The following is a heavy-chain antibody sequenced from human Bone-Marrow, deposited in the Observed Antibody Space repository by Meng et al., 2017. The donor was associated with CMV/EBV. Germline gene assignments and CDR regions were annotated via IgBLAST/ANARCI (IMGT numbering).Heavy chain of an antibody. J-gene: IGHJ6*02. CDR3: ARDKPEVKGYYYYGMDV. CDR1: GGSFSGYY. D-gene: IGHD4-11*01. Sequence: SETLSLTCAVYGGSFSGYYWTWIRQPPGKGLEWIGEINHSGSTNYNPSLKSRVTISVDTSKNQFSLKLTSVTAADTAVYYCARDKPEVKGYYYYGMDVWGQGTTVTVSS. CDR2: INHSGST. V-gene: IGHV4-34*01.